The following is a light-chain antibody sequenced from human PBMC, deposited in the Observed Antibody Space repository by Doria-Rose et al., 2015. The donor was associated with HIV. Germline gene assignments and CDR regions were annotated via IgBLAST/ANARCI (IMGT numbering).Light chain of an antibody. Sequence: TQSPGTLPLSPGERATLSCRASQSFSSTYLAWYQQKPGQAPSLLIYDGSTRATGIPARFSARGSGTDFTLTINRLEPEDFALYYCHQYGTSWTFGQGTKVEI. CDR2: DGS. CDR3: HQYGTSWT. V-gene: IGKV3-20*01. CDR1: QSFSSTY. J-gene: IGKJ1*01.